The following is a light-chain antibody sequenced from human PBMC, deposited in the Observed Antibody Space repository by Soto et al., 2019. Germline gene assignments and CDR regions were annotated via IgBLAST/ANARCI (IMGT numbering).Light chain of an antibody. J-gene: IGKJ2*01. CDR2: GDS. V-gene: IGKV3-15*01. CDR3: QQYNSYPYT. CDR1: QNIRNN. Sequence: EIVMTQYPATVSGSPGERATLSCRASQNIRNNLAWYQQRPGQAPTLLIYGDSTRATGVPASFSGSGPGTELTLTINGLPSEDFATYYCQQYNSYPYTXGQGTKVDIK.